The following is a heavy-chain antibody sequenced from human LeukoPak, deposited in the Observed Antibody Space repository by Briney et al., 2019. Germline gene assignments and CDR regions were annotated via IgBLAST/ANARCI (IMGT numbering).Heavy chain of an antibody. CDR1: GGSLNSPNYY. CDR2: IYYSGTT. Sequence: SETLSLTCIVSGGSLNSPNYYWGWIRQPPGKGLEWIGTIYYSGTTYYNPSLKSRLTISVDTSKNQFSLKLTSVTAADTAVYYCAKHDYYGSLNWFDPWGQGTLITVSS. J-gene: IGHJ5*02. CDR3: AKHDYYGSLNWFDP. D-gene: IGHD3-10*01. V-gene: IGHV4-39*01.